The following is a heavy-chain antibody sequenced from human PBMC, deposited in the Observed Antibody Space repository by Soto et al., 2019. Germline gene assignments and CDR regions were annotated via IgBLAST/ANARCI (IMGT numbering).Heavy chain of an antibody. CDR3: ARSVAVAPLDS. Sequence: QVQLAESGGGVVQPGRSLRLSRAASGFTLSSYSMHWVRQAPGKGLEWVALISYDGNKKFYEDPVKGRFNISRDTSKNSLYLQMNSLRLEDTAIYYCARSVAVAPLDSWGHGTLVTVSS. J-gene: IGHJ5*01. V-gene: IGHV3-30*04. CDR2: ISYDGNKK. D-gene: IGHD6-19*01. CDR1: GFTLSSYS.